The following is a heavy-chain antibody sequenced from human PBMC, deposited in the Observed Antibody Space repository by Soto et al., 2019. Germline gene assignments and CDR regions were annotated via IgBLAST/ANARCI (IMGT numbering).Heavy chain of an antibody. J-gene: IGHJ3*02. CDR3: ARGGDSYGSRNAFGI. CDR1: GFTFSSYG. CDR2: IWCDGSNK. D-gene: IGHD5-18*01. V-gene: IGHV3-33*01. Sequence: PGGSLRLSCAASGFTFSSYGMHWVRQAPGKGLEWVAVIWCDGSNKYYADSVKGRFTISRDNSQNTLYLQMSSLGADDTAVYYCARGGDSYGSRNAFGIWGQGTVVTVSS.